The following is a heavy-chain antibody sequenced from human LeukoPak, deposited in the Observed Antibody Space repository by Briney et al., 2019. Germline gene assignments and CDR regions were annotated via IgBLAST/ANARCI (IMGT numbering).Heavy chain of an antibody. D-gene: IGHD1-26*01. J-gene: IGHJ4*02. V-gene: IGHV3-23*01. CDR2: ISSGGST. CDR1: GMSISKSG. Sequence: GGSLRLSCAVSGMSISKSGMSWVRQTRGKGLEWVSAISSGGSTNYADSVKGRFTISRDSSKNTLTLQTNSLRAEDTAVYYCAKLVGDTYYWGQGTLVTVSS. CDR3: AKLVGDTYY.